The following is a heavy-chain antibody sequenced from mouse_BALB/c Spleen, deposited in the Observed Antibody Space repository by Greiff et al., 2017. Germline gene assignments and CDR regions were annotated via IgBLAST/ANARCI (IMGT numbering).Heavy chain of an antibody. Sequence: EVKLQESGGGLVKPGGSLKLSCAASGFTFSSYAMSWVRQTPEKRLEWVASISSGGSTYYPDSVKGRFTISRDNARNILYLQMSSLRSEDTAMYYCARYHTPDYWGQGTTLTVSS. J-gene: IGHJ2*01. CDR3: ARYHTPDY. CDR2: ISSGGST. V-gene: IGHV5-6-5*01. CDR1: GFTFSSYA. D-gene: IGHD5-1-1*01.